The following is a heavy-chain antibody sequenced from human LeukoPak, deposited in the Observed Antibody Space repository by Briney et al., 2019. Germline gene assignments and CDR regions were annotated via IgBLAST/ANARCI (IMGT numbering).Heavy chain of an antibody. CDR2: IYTSGST. CDR1: GGSISSGSYY. J-gene: IGHJ5*02. D-gene: IGHD6-19*01. Sequence: SQTLSLTCTVSGGSISSGSYYWSWIRQPPGKGLEWIVRIYTSGSTNYNPSLKSRVTMSVDTSKNQFSLKLSSVTAADTAVYYCARDRVAVAADWFDPWGQGTLVTVSS. V-gene: IGHV4-61*02. CDR3: ARDRVAVAADWFDP.